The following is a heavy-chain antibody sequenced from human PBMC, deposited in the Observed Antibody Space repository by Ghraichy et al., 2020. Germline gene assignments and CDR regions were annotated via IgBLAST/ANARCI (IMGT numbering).Heavy chain of an antibody. CDR1: GASFRSHV. D-gene: IGHD6-6*01. CDR3: ASLAPLAARPGDDS. CDR2: ITPIFGPP. Sequence: SVKVSCKASGASFRSHVFSWVRQAPGQGLEWMGGITPIFGPPNYAQTFQGRLTIAADDSTSTAYMELSGLRSEDTAIYYCASLAPLAARPGDDSWGQGTLVTVSS. J-gene: IGHJ4*02. V-gene: IGHV1-69*13.